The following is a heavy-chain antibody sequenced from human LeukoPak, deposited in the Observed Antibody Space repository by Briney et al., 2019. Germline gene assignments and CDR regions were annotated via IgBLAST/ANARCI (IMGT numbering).Heavy chain of an antibody. J-gene: IGHJ4*02. CDR1: GFTFNSYS. CDR2: ISSSSSYI. V-gene: IGHV3-21*01. CDR3: AGALRLGELSSLDY. Sequence: GGSLRLSCAASGFTFNSYSMNWVRQAPGKGPEWVSSISSSSSYIYYADSVKGRFTISRDNAKNSLYLQMNSLRAEDTAVYYCAGALRLGELSSLDYWGQGTLVTVSS. D-gene: IGHD3-16*02.